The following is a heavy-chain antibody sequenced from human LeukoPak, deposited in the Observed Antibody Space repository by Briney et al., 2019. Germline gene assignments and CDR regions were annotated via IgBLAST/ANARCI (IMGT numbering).Heavy chain of an antibody. J-gene: IGHJ4*02. Sequence: GGSLRLSCAASGFTFSSYSMNWVRQAPGKGLEWVSYISSSSSTIYSADSVKGRFTISRDNAKNSLYLQMNSLRAEDTAVYYCAKDLYYGGKEAEGYFDYWGQGTLVTVSS. CDR1: GFTFSSYS. D-gene: IGHD4-23*01. CDR2: ISSSSSTI. V-gene: IGHV3-48*04. CDR3: AKDLYYGGKEAEGYFDY.